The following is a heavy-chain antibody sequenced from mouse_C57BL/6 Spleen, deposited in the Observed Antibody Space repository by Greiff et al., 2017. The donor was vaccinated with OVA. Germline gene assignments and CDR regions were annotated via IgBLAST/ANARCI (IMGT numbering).Heavy chain of an antibody. CDR1: GFTFSDYY. CDR2: INYDGSST. CDR3: ARGGTSTVGAMDD. V-gene: IGHV5-16*01. D-gene: IGHD1-1*01. J-gene: IGHJ4*01. Sequence: EVKLVESEGGLVQPVSSMKLSCTASGFTFSDYYMAWVRQVPAKGLEWFANINYDGSSTYYLDSLKCRFIISRDNAKNILYLQMSSLKSEDTATYYGARGGTSTVGAMDDGGQGTSVTVSS.